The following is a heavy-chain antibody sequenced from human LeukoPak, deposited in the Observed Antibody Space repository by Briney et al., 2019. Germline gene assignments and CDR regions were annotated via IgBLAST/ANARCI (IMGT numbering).Heavy chain of an antibody. Sequence: ASVKVSCKASGCTFTSYYMHWVRQAPGQGLEWMGIINPSGGSTSYAQKFQGRVTMTRDTSTSTVYMELSSLRSEDTAVYYCARGGSSPYYDFWSGSVWFDPWGQGTLVTVSS. V-gene: IGHV1-46*01. CDR2: INPSGGST. CDR3: ARGGSSPYYDFWSGSVWFDP. J-gene: IGHJ5*02. D-gene: IGHD3-3*01. CDR1: GCTFTSYY.